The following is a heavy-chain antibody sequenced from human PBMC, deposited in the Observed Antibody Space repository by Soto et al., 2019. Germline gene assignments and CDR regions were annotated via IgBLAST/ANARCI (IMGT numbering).Heavy chain of an antibody. CDR3: AREENCSDGICYSEYFQR. D-gene: IGHD2-15*01. CDR1: GCIFTAYS. J-gene: IGHJ1*01. V-gene: IGHV1-46*01. CDR2: VNPSGGST. Sequence: ASLKVSCKASGCIFTAYSMHWVRQAPVQGLEWMGFVNPSGGSTNYAQKFQGRITMTRDTSTSTVYMDLSSLTSEDTAVYYCAREENCSDGICYSEYFQRWGQGTLVTVSS.